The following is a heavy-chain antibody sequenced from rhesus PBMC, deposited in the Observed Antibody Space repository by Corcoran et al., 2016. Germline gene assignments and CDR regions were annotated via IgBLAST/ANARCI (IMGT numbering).Heavy chain of an antibody. V-gene: IGHV4-76*01. Sequence: QVQLQESGPGVVKPSETLSLTCAVSGGSISSGYDWSWIRQPPGTGLEWIGYIYGSSGSTNYNPSLKNRVTISKDASKNQFSLKLSSVTAADTAVYYCARDGDYYSGSYYYYFDYWGQGVLVTVSS. CDR2: IYGSSGST. D-gene: IGHD3-16*01. CDR3: ARDGDYYSGSYYYYFDY. CDR1: GGSISSGYD. J-gene: IGHJ4*01.